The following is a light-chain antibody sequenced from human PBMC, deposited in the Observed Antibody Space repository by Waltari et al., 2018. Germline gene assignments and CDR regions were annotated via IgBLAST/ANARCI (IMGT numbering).Light chain of an antibody. CDR3: QSYDTNIRV. V-gene: IGLV6-57*01. CDR2: EDN. Sequence: NFLLTQPHSVSASPGKTVTISCTRSSGSLVTNYVQWYQQRPGSSPPMIIYEDNKRPSGVPDRFSGSIDSSSNSASLTISGLKTEDEADYYCQSYDTNIRVFGGGTKLTVL. CDR1: SGSLVTNY. J-gene: IGLJ3*02.